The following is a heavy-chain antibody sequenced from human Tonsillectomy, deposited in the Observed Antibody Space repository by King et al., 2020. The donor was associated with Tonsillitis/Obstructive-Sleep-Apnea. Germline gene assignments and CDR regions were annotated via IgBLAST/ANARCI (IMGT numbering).Heavy chain of an antibody. D-gene: IGHD6-13*01. CDR2: ISFDGSIK. J-gene: IGHJ6*03. V-gene: IGHV3-30*04. CDR3: AKGGRQLDPYYYYMDV. CDR1: GFTFSNSA. Sequence: VQLVESGGGVVQPGRSLRLSCATSGFTFSNSAMHWVRQAPGKGLEWVAVISFDGSIKYYADSVKGRFTISRDNSKNTLYLQMNSLRPEDTAVYYSAKGGRQLDPYYYYMDVWGKGTTVTVSS.